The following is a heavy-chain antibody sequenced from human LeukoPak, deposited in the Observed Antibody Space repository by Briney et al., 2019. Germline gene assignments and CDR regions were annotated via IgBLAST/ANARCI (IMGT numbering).Heavy chain of an antibody. CDR2: IYPGDSDT. D-gene: IGHD3-9*01. CDR1: GYSFTSYW. V-gene: IGHV5-51*01. Sequence: ASVKVSCKGSGYSFTSYWIGWVRQMPGKGLEWMGIIYPGDSDTRYSPSFQGQVTISADKSISTAYLQWSSLKASDTAMYYCARLAVDYYDILTGYDYWGQGTLVTVSS. J-gene: IGHJ4*02. CDR3: ARLAVDYYDILTGYDY.